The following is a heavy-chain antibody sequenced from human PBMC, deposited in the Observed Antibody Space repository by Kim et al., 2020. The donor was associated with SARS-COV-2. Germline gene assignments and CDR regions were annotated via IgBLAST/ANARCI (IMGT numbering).Heavy chain of an antibody. J-gene: IGHJ5*02. Sequence: SLKSRVTISVDTSKNQFSLTLSSVTAADTAVYYCASLWDIVGAPKDRFDPWGQGTLVTVSS. CDR3: ASLWDIVGAPKDRFDP. V-gene: IGHV4-4*09. D-gene: IGHD1-26*01.